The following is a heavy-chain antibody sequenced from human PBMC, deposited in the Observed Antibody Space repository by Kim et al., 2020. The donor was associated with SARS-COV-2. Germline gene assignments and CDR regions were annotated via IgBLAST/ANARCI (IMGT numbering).Heavy chain of an antibody. CDR2: IYYSESN. V-gene: IGHV4-59*09. CDR3: ARGFDV. J-gene: IGHJ6*04. Sequence: IYYSESNNYNPSLKSRVTNSVDTSKNQFSLKLSSVTAADTAVYYCARGFDVWGKGTTVTVSS.